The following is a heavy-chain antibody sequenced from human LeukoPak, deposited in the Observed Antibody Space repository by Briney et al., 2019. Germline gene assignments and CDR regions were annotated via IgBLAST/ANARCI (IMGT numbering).Heavy chain of an antibody. CDR1: GFTFSNYA. CDR3: AKNRVDDRPPLH. Sequence: GSLRLSCVASGFTFSNYAMSWVRQAPGKGREWVSGITGSGGSTYYADSVKGRFTISRDNSKSTLYLQMNSLRDDDTAVYYCAKNRVDDRPPLHWGQGTLVTVSS. J-gene: IGHJ4*02. CDR2: ITGSGGST. V-gene: IGHV3-23*01. D-gene: IGHD1-14*01.